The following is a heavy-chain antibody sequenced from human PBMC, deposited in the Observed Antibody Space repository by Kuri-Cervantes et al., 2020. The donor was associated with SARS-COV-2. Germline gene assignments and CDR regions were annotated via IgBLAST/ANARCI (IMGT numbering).Heavy chain of an antibody. CDR2: ITDGGSS. D-gene: IGHD2-2*01. J-gene: IGHJ6*03. CDR3: ARANIVVVPAALGAIIYYYYYMDV. V-gene: IGHV4-34*01. Sequence: GSLRLSCGVYGGSFSGYYWNWIRQPPGKGLEWIGEITDGGSSDYNPSLMSRVTMSLDTARNQFSLKLSSVTAADTAVYYCARANIVVVPAALGAIIYYYYYMDVWGKGTTVTVSS. CDR1: GGSFSGYY.